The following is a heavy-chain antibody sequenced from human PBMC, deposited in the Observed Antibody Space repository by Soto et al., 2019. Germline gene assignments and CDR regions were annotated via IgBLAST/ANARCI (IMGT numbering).Heavy chain of an antibody. V-gene: IGHV3-7*01. D-gene: IGHD6-25*01. CDR2: INPDGSAK. CDR1: GFTFSGSW. Sequence: PGGSLRLSCAASGFTFSGSWVSWLRQPPGKGLEWVAHINPDGSAKYYGDSVKGRFTISRDSAKNLLYLQMDSLRVDDTAMYFCGSLSTAEGLDSWGRGTLVTVSS. J-gene: IGHJ4*02. CDR3: GSLSTAEGLDS.